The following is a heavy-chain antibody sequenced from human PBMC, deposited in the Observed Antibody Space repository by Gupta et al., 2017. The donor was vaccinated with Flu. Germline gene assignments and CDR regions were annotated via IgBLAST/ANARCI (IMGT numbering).Heavy chain of an antibody. CDR1: GFTFSDYY. V-gene: IGHV3-11*01. D-gene: IGHD1-26*01. J-gene: IGHJ3*02. CDR3: ARNGVVGAPTGFDM. Sequence: QVQLEESGGGLVKPGGSLRLSCAASGFTFSDYYMSWVRQAPGKGLEWISYISRSYSAIYYADSVQGRFTISRDNGKNSLYLQMNSLKPEDTAVYYCARNGVVGAPTGFDMWGQGTLVTVSS. CDR2: ISRSYSAI.